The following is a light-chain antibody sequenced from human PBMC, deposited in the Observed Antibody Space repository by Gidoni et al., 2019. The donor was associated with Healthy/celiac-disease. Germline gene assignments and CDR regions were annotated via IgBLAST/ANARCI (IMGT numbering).Light chain of an antibody. CDR2: VAS. CDR1: QSVNSNY. Sequence: IVLPPSPGPLSLSPGERAPLSCRASQSVNSNYLAWSQPPPVPSPRLLLYVASSRAPGIPDRFSGSGSGTDFTLTISRLEPEDFAVYYCQQYGSSPITFGQGTRLETK. V-gene: IGKV3-20*01. J-gene: IGKJ5*01. CDR3: QQYGSSPIT.